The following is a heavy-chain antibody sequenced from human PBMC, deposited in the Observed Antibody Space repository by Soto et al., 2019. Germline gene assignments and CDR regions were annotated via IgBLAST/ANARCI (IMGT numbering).Heavy chain of an antibody. CDR2: IIPILGIA. J-gene: IGHJ5*02. CDR1: GGTFSSYA. V-gene: IGHV1-69*04. D-gene: IGHD3-9*01. CDR3: AAQMYDILTGYQNWFDP. Sequence: ASVKVSCKASGGTFSSYAISWVRQAPGQGLEWMGRIIPILGIANYAQKFQGRVTITADKSTSTAYMELSSLISEDTAVYYCAAQMYDILTGYQNWFDPWGQGILVTVSS.